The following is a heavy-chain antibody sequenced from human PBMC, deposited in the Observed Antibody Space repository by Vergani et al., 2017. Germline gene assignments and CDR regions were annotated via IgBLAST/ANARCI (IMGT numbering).Heavy chain of an antibody. CDR1: GFTFSSYS. CDR3: ARGYKYDNSGYYYYLPDY. D-gene: IGHD3-22*01. Sequence: VRLVESGGGLVKPGGSLRLSCAASGFTFSSYSMNWVRQAPGKGLEWVSSISSRSTYTYYADSMKGRFTISRDNAKNSLYLQMNSLRAEDTAVYYCARGYKYDNSGYYYYLPDYWGQGTLVTVSS. V-gene: IGHV3-21*01. J-gene: IGHJ4*02. CDR2: ISSRSTYT.